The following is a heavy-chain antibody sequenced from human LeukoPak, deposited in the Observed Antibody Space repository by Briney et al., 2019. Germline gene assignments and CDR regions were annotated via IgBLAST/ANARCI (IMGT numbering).Heavy chain of an antibody. CDR3: ARDNKYDFWSGYHVLRFDY. V-gene: IGHV4-34*01. J-gene: IGHJ4*02. Sequence: SETLSLTYAVYGGSYRGYYLSWISQPPGKGLEWIGEINHSGSTNYNPSLKSRVTISVDTSKNQFSLKLSSVTGADTAVYYCARDNKYDFWSGYHVLRFDYWRQGTLVTVSS. CDR1: GGSYRGYY. CDR2: INHSGST. D-gene: IGHD3-3*01.